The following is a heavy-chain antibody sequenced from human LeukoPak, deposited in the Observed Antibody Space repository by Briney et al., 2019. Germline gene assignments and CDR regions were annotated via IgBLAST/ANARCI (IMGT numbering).Heavy chain of an antibody. CDR3: ARASGFYGVGYYGMDV. CDR1: GGSISSYY. J-gene: IGHJ6*02. V-gene: IGHV4-59*01. Sequence: SETLSLTCTVSGGSISSYYWSWIRQPPGKGLEWMGYIYYSGSTNYNPSLKSGVTISVDTSKNQFSLKLSSVTAADTAVYYCARASGFYGVGYYGMDVWGQGTTVTVSS. D-gene: IGHD4-17*01. CDR2: IYYSGST.